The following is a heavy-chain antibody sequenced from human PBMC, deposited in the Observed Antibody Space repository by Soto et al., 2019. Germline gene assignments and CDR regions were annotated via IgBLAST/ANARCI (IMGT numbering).Heavy chain of an antibody. CDR3: VKDWSGDKCPCMDV. CDR2: ISASGDTT. CDR1: GFTFTKYA. D-gene: IGHD3-3*01. Sequence: PGGSLRLSCQASGFTFTKYAMTWVRQAPGKGLEWVSSISASGDTTYYAASVKGRFTISRDSSKSTLFLEMDTLRVEDTAIYYCVKDWSGDKCPCMDVWGLGTTVTVSS. J-gene: IGHJ6*02. V-gene: IGHV3-23*01.